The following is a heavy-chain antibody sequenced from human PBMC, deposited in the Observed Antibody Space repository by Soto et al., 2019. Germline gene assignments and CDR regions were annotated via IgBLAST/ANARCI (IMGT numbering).Heavy chain of an antibody. CDR1: GGTFSSYA. Sequence: SVKVSCKASGGTFSSYAISWVRQAPGQGLEWMGGIIPIFGTANYAQKFQGRVTITADESTSTAYMELSSLRSEDTAVYYCARSWNQDVVLVGATLNSDVFYIWGQGSMVTV. D-gene: IGHD2-15*01. CDR2: IIPIFGTA. CDR3: ARSWNQDVVLVGATLNSDVFYI. V-gene: IGHV1-69*13. J-gene: IGHJ3*02.